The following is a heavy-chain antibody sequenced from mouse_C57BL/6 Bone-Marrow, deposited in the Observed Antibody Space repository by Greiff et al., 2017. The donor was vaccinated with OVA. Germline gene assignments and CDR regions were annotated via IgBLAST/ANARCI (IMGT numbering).Heavy chain of an antibody. CDR1: GFTFSDYY. CDR2: INYDGSST. CDR3: ARSYYYGSPWFAY. D-gene: IGHD1-1*01. J-gene: IGHJ3*01. V-gene: IGHV5-16*01. Sequence: EVQLVESEGGLVQPGSSMKLSCTASGFTFSDYYMAWVRQVPEKGLEWVANINYDGSSTYYLDSLKSRFIISRDNAKNILYLQMSSLKSEDTATYYCARSYYYGSPWFAYWGQGTLVTVSA.